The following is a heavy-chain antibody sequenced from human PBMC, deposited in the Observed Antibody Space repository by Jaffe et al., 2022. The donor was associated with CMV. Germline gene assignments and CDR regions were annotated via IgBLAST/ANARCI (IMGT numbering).Heavy chain of an antibody. J-gene: IGHJ5*02. CDR1: GFTFSSYA. D-gene: IGHD3-3*01. CDR3: AKDGLLPDFWSGYYTGGWFDP. CDR2: ISGSGGST. V-gene: IGHV3-23*01. Sequence: EVQLLESGGGLVQPGGSLRLSCAASGFTFSSYAMSWVRQAPGKGLEWVSAISGSGGSTYYADSVKGRFTISRDNSKNTLYLQMNSLRAEDTAVYYCAKDGLLPDFWSGYYTGGWFDPWGQGTLVTVSS.